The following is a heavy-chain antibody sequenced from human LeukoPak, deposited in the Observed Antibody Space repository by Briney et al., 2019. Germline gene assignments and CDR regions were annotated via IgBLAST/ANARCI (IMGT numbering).Heavy chain of an antibody. CDR1: GVRFSDFT. CDR2: ICGRGGST. J-gene: IGHJ5*02. V-gene: IGHV3-23*01. CDR3: GKEGGA. D-gene: IGHD3-16*01. Sequence: PGGSLRLSCAASGVRFSDFTITWGRQAPGKGPGWVSAICGRGGSTYYADSVGGRFTISRDNSKAMVYMQMNSLKVEDTATYYCGKEGGAWGQGTKITVSS.